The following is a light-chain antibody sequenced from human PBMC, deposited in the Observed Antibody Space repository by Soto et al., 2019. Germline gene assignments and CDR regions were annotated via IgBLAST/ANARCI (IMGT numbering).Light chain of an antibody. J-gene: IGKJ2*01. V-gene: IGKV1-33*01. CDR3: QQYDNLPPI. Sequence: DIQMTQSPSSQSASVGDRVTITCQASQDISNYLNWYQQKPGKAPKLLIYDASNLETGVPSRFSGSGSGTDFTFTISSLQPEDIATYYCQQYDNLPPIFGQGTKLEIK. CDR1: QDISNY. CDR2: DAS.